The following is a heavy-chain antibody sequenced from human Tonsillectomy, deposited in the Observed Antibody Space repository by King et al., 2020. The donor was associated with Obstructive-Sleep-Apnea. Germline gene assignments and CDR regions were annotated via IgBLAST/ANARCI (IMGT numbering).Heavy chain of an antibody. CDR3: ASFAQWLSAQVDY. J-gene: IGHJ4*02. CDR2: ISGSGGST. V-gene: IGHV3-23*04. D-gene: IGHD3-22*01. Sequence: VQLVESGGGLVQPGGSLRLSCAASGFTFSSYAMSWVRQAPGKGLEWVSGISGSGGSTYYADSVKGRFTISRDNSKNTLYLQMNSLRAEATAEYYCASFAQWLSAQVDYWGQGTLVTVSS. CDR1: GFTFSSYA.